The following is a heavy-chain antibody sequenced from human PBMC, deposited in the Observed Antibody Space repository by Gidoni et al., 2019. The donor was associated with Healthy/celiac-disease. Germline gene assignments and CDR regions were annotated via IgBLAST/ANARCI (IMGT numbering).Heavy chain of an antibody. J-gene: IGHJ4*02. Sequence: DVQLSQSGAVVKTSGESLRISCKGSGYSFTSYWNSWVRQLPGKGLEWMGRIDPSDSYTNCSPSFQGHVTISADKSISTAYLQGSSLKASDTAMYYCARRRARELDYWGQGTLVTVSS. V-gene: IGHV5-10-1*03. D-gene: IGHD1-26*01. CDR1: GYSFTSYW. CDR3: ARRRARELDY. CDR2: IDPSDSYT.